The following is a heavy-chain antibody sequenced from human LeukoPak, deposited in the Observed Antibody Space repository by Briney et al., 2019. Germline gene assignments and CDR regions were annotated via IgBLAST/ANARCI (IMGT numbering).Heavy chain of an antibody. CDR2: INPNSGGT. Sequence: ASVKVSCKAPGYTFTGYYMHWVRQAPGQGLEWMGWINPNSGGTNYAQKFQGRVTMTRDTSISTAYMELSRLRSDDTAVYYCARDGSITGTGLRFDYWGQGTLVTVSS. V-gene: IGHV1-2*02. D-gene: IGHD1/OR15-1a*01. CDR3: ARDGSITGTGLRFDY. J-gene: IGHJ4*02. CDR1: GYTFTGYY.